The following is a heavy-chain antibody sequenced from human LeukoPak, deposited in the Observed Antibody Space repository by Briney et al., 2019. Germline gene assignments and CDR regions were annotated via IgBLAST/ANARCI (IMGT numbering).Heavy chain of an antibody. Sequence: TLSLTCSVSGGSISSGSYYWSWIRQPVGKGLEWIGRIYTSGSTNYNPSLKSRVTISVDTSRNQFSLKLSSVTAADTAVYYCARGLIGDPWGQGTLVTVSS. CDR1: GGSISSGSYY. D-gene: IGHD3-10*01. J-gene: IGHJ5*02. CDR3: ARGLIGDP. V-gene: IGHV4-61*02. CDR2: IYTSGST.